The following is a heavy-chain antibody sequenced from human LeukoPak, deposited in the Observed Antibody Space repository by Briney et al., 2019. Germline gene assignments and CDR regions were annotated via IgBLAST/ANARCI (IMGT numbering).Heavy chain of an antibody. CDR2: MNPNTGDT. CDR3: ARSRRITVFGVPKGGWFDP. CDR1: GYTFTTYD. D-gene: IGHD3-3*01. V-gene: IGHV1-8*03. J-gene: IGHJ5*02. Sequence: GASVKVSCKGSGYTFTTYDINWVRRATGQGLEWMGWMNPNTGDTGYAQKFQGRVTLTRNTSISTAYMELSSLRSEDTAVYYCARSRRITVFGVPKGGWFDPWGQGTLVTVSS.